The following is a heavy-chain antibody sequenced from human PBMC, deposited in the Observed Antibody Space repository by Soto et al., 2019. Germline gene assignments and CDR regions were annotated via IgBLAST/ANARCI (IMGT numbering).Heavy chain of an antibody. Sequence: QVQLVESGGGVVQPGRSLRLSCAASGFTFSSYGMHWVRQAPGKGLEWVAVISYDGSNKYYADSVEGRFTISRDNSKKTLHMQMNSLRAEDTAVYYCAKERDIVVVVAPLDYWGQGTLVTVSS. CDR3: AKERDIVVVVAPLDY. CDR1: GFTFSSYG. J-gene: IGHJ4*02. D-gene: IGHD2-15*01. V-gene: IGHV3-30*18. CDR2: ISYDGSNK.